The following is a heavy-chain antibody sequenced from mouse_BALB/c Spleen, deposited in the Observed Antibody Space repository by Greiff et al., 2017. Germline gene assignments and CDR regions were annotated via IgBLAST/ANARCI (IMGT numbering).Heavy chain of an antibody. Sequence: VQLKESGGGLVQPGGSRKLSCAASGFTFSSFGMHWVRQAPEKGLEWVAYISSGSSTIYYADTVKGRFTISRDNPKNTLFLQMTSLRSEDTAMYYCARDDYDDGMDYWGQGTSVTVSS. D-gene: IGHD2-4*01. CDR1: GFTFSSFG. J-gene: IGHJ4*01. V-gene: IGHV5-17*02. CDR3: ARDDYDDGMDY. CDR2: ISSGSSTI.